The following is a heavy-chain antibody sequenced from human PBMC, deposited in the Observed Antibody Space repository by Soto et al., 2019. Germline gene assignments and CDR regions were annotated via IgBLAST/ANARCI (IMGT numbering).Heavy chain of an antibody. D-gene: IGHD2-2*01. CDR1: GYTFTSYY. CDR3: ARDLLVVVPATYYYYYGMDV. J-gene: IGHJ6*02. V-gene: IGHV1-46*01. CDR2: INPSGGST. Sequence: ASVKVSCKASGYTFTSYYMHWVRQAPGQGLEWMGIINPSGGSTSYAQQFQGRVTMTRDTSTSTVYMELSSLRSEDTAVYYCARDLLVVVPATYYYYYGMDVWGQGTTVTVSS.